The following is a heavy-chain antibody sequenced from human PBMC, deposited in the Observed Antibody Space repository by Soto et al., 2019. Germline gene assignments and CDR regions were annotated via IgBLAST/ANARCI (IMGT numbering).Heavy chain of an antibody. Sequence: PRKALEWIGYTYYSGSPNYNPSLKSRVTISVDRSKNQFSLKLSSVTAADTAVYYCARGFGHFDWLVSARWGHRTPVTVTS. CDR2: TYYSGSP. J-gene: IGHJ1*01. CDR3: ARGFGHFDWLVSAR. D-gene: IGHD3-9*01. V-gene: IGHV4-59*01.